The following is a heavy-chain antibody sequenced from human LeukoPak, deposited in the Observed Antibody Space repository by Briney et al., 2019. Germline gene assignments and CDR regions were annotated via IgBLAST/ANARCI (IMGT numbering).Heavy chain of an antibody. CDR3: ARENSQGPAAITFDY. V-gene: IGHV4-30-4*01. CDR2: IYYSGST. Sequence: SQTLSLTCTVSGGSISSGDYYWSWIRQPPGKGLEWIGYIYYSGSTYYNPSLKSRVTISVDTSKNQFSLKLGSVTAADTAVYYCARENSQGPAAITFDYWGQGTLVTVSS. D-gene: IGHD2-2*01. CDR1: GGSISSGDYY. J-gene: IGHJ4*02.